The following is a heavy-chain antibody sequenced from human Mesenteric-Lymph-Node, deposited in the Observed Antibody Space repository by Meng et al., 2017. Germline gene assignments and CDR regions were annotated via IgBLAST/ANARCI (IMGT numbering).Heavy chain of an antibody. D-gene: IGHD3-22*01. CDR3: ARGFYFDSSDYYVPFDY. V-gene: IGHV3-48*03. Sequence: GESLKISCAASGFTFSSYEMNWVRQAPGRGLEWVSYISSSGSTIYYADSVKGRFTISRDNAKNSLYLQMNSLRAEDTAVYYCARGFYFDSSDYYVPFDYWARG. J-gene: IGHJ4*02. CDR2: ISSSGSTI. CDR1: GFTFSSYE.